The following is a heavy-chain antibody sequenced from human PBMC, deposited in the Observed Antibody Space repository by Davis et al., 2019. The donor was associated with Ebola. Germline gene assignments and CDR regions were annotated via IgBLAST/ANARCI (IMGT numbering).Heavy chain of an antibody. CDR3: TRGGHYNSGSYVTPPFDY. V-gene: IGHV3-74*01. CDR1: GFTFSSYW. CDR2: IKSDGSSI. J-gene: IGHJ4*02. D-gene: IGHD3-10*01. Sequence: HTGGSLRLSCVGSGFTFSSYWMYWVRQAPGKGLVWVSRIKSDGSSISYADSVKGRFTISRDNAKNTLYLQMNSLRAEDTAMYYCTRGGHYNSGSYVTPPFDYWGQGTLVTVSS.